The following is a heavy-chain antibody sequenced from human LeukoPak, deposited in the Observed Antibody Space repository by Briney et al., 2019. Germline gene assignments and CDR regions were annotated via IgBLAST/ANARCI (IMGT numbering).Heavy chain of an antibody. D-gene: IGHD3-10*01. Sequence: ASVKVSCKASGGTFSSYAISWVRQAPGQGLEWMGGIIPIFGTANYAQKFQGRVTMTRDTSTSTVYMELSSLRSEDTAVYYCASGSNYYGSGSTLDYWGQGTLVTVSS. CDR1: GGTFSSYA. CDR2: IIPIFGTA. J-gene: IGHJ4*02. CDR3: ASGSNYYGSGSTLDY. V-gene: IGHV1-69*05.